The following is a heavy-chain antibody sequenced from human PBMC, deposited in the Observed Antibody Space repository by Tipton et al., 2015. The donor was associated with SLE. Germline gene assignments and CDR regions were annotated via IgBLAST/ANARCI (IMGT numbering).Heavy chain of an antibody. J-gene: IGHJ3*02. CDR2: IYYSGST. Sequence: TLSLTCTVSGGSISSYYWSWIRQPPGKGLEWIGYIYYSGSTNYNPSLKSRVTMSVDMSTNQFSLKLSSVTAADTAVYYCARHDGQWDAFDIWGQGTMVTVSS. D-gene: IGHD6-19*01. CDR1: GGSISSYY. V-gene: IGHV4-59*08. CDR3: ARHDGQWDAFDI.